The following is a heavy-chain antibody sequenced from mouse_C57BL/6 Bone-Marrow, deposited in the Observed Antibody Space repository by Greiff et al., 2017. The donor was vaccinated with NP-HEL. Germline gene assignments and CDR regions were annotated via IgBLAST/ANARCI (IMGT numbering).Heavy chain of an antibody. V-gene: IGHV1-76*01. J-gene: IGHJ4*01. CDR2: IYPGSGNT. D-gene: IGHD1-1*01. CDR3: ARRGYYYGSHAMDY. Sequence: LVESGAELVRPGASVKLSCKASGYTFTDYYINWVKQRPGQGLEWIARIYPGSGNTYYNEKFKGKATLTAEKSSSTAYMQLSSLTSEDSAVYFCARRGYYYGSHAMDYWGQGTSVTVSS. CDR1: GYTFTDYY.